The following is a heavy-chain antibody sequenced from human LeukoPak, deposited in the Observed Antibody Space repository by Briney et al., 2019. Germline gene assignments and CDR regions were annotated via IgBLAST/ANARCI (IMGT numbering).Heavy chain of an antibody. J-gene: IGHJ4*02. CDR1: GYTFTSYG. CDR2: ISAYNGNT. D-gene: IGHD6-19*01. V-gene: IGHV1-18*04. Sequence: GASVKVSCKASGYTFTSYGISWVRRAPGQGLEWMGWISAYNGNTNYAQKLQGRVTMTTDTSTSTAYMELRSLRSDDTAVYYCARDSPWSEAEQWLVRFDYWGQGTLVTVPS. CDR3: ARDSPWSEAEQWLVRFDY.